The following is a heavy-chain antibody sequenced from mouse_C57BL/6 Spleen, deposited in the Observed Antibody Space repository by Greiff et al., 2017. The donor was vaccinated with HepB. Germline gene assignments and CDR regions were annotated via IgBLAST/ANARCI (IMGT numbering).Heavy chain of an antibody. D-gene: IGHD1-1*01. V-gene: IGHV14-4*01. J-gene: IGHJ2*01. CDR1: GFNIKDDY. Sequence: EVQRVESGAELVRPGASVKLSCTASGFNIKDDYMHWVKQRPEQGLEWIGWIDPENGDTEYASKFQGKATITADTSSNTAYLQLSSLTSEDTAVYYCTSYGSSYVYYFDYWGQGTTLTVSS. CDR3: TSYGSSYVYYFDY. CDR2: IDPENGDT.